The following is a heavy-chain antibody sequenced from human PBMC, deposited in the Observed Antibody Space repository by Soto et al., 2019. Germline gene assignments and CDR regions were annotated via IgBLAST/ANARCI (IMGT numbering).Heavy chain of an antibody. CDR2: IKHSGST. CDR3: ARQRGGGWYVRYYCMDV. D-gene: IGHD6-19*01. V-gene: IGHV4-34*01. J-gene: IGHJ6*02. Sequence: QVQLQQWGAGLLKPSETLSLTCAVYGGSFSGYYWSWIRQPPGKGLEWMGEIKHSGSTNYNPSLKSRVTISVDTSKNQFSLKLSSVTAAGTAVYYGARQRGGGWYVRYYCMDVWGQGTTVTVSS. CDR1: GGSFSGYY.